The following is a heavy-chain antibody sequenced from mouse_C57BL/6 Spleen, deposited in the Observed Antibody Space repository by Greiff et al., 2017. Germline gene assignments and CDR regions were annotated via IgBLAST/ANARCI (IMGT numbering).Heavy chain of an antibody. Sequence: VQLQQSGAELVRPGASVTLSCKASGYTFTDYEMHWVKQTPVHGLEWIGAIDPGTGGTAYNQKFKGKAILTADKSSSTAYMELRSLTSEDSAVYYCTRVDGYSDYYAMDYWGQGTSVTVSS. CDR1: GYTFTDYE. CDR3: TRVDGYSDYYAMDY. CDR2: IDPGTGGT. V-gene: IGHV1-15*01. J-gene: IGHJ4*01. D-gene: IGHD2-3*01.